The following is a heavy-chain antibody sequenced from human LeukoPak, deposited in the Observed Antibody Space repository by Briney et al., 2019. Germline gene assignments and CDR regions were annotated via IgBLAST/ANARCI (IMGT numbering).Heavy chain of an antibody. CDR2: IIPIFGTA. J-gene: IGHJ5*02. Sequence: GASVKVSCKASGGTFSSYAISWVRQAPGQGLEWMGGIIPIFGTANYAQKFQGRVTITADESTSTAYMELSSLRSEDTAVYYCARVPRSGDRFDPWGQGTLVTVSS. CDR3: ARVPRSGDRFDP. D-gene: IGHD2-15*01. V-gene: IGHV1-69*13. CDR1: GGTFSSYA.